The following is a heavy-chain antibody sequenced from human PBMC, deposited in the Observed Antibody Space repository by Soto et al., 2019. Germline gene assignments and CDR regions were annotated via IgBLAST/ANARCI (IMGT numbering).Heavy chain of an antibody. J-gene: IGHJ5*02. D-gene: IGHD2-2*01. Sequence: ESGGGLVQPGGSLRLSCAASGFTVSSNYMSWVRQAPGKGLEWVSVIYSGGSTYYADSVKGRFTISRDNSKNTLYLQMNSLRAEDTAVYYCARDRASWVFDPWGQGTLVTVSS. CDR2: IYSGGST. CDR1: GFTVSSNY. V-gene: IGHV3-66*01. CDR3: ARDRASWVFDP.